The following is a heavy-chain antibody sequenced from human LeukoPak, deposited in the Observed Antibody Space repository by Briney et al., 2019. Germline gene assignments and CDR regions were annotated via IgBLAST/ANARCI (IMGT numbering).Heavy chain of an antibody. CDR3: ARQAGYSSGWYYFDY. Sequence: PSETLSLTCTVTGGSISSYYWSWIRQPPGKGLEWIGYIYYSGSTNYNPSLKSRVTISVDTSKNQFSLKLSSATAADTAVYYCARQAGYSSGWYYFDYWGQGTLVTVSS. CDR2: IYYSGST. CDR1: GGSISSYY. D-gene: IGHD6-19*01. V-gene: IGHV4-59*08. J-gene: IGHJ4*02.